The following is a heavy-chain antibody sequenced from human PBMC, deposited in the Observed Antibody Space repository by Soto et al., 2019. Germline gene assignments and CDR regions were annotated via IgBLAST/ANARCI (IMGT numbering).Heavy chain of an antibody. Sequence: EVQLVESGGGLVQPGGSLRLSCAASGFTVTSNYMSWVRQTPGKGLEWVSLTYSDGSTYYADSVKGRFTICIDNSKNTPYQKMNNLRGEDTAVYYCERDHCSITMGRGVITGYYYHGLDVWGQGTTGTVSS. CDR3: ERDHCSITMGRGVITGYYYHGLDV. D-gene: IGHD3-10*01. V-gene: IGHV3-66*01. CDR1: GFTVTSNY. J-gene: IGHJ6*02. CDR2: TYSDGST.